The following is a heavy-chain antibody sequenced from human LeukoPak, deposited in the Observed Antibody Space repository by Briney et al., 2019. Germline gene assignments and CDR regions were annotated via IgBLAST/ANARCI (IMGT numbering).Heavy chain of an antibody. V-gene: IGHV1-46*01. CDR1: GYTFTSYY. CDR3: ARDPCSSTSCRGPPWFDP. Sequence: GVSVKVSCKASGYTFTSYYMHWVRQAPGQGLEWMGIINPSGGSTSYAQKFQGRVTMTRDTSTSTVYMELSSLRSEDTAVYYCARDPCSSTSCRGPPWFDPWGQGTLVTVSS. J-gene: IGHJ5*02. CDR2: INPSGGST. D-gene: IGHD2-2*01.